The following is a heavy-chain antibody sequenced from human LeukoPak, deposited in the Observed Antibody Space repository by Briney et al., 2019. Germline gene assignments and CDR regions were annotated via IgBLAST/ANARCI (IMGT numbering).Heavy chain of an antibody. CDR2: SNAGNGNT. V-gene: IGHV1-3*02. J-gene: IGHJ3*02. CDR1: GYTFTTYA. CDR3: ARDVLSGGLDVFDI. Sequence: ASVKVSCKASGYTFTTYAMHWVRQAPGQRLEWMGWSNAGNGNTKYSQEFQGRVTITRDTSASTAYMELRSLKSDDTAVYYCARDVLSGGLDVFDIWGQGTMVTVSS. D-gene: IGHD3-10*01.